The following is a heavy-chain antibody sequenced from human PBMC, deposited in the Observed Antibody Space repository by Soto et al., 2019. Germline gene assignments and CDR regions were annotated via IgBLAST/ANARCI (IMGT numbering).Heavy chain of an antibody. D-gene: IGHD5-12*01. J-gene: IGHJ6*02. CDR2: INAGNGDT. V-gene: IGHV1-3*01. Sequence: ASVKVSCKSSRYSLISYSIHWVRQGPGQRLEWMGWINAGNGDTKYSQNFQGRVTITRDTSASTAYMELSSLRSEDTAVFYCARGGIVSTHYYYYGMDVWGQGTTVTVSS. CDR1: RYSLISYS. CDR3: ARGGIVSTHYYYYGMDV.